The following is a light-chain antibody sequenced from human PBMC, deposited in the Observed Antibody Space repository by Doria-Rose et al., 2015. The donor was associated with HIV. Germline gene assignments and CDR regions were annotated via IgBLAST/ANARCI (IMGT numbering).Light chain of an antibody. CDR1: QSISSY. CDR2: VAS. J-gene: IGKJ3*01. Sequence: TQSPSSLSTSVGDRATITCRASQSISSYLNWYQQKPGKAPKVLIYVASSLQSGVPSRFSGSGSGTDFTPTVSSLQPEGFATYHCQQSYITPFTFGPGTKVDIK. V-gene: IGKV1-39*01. CDR3: QQSYITPFT.